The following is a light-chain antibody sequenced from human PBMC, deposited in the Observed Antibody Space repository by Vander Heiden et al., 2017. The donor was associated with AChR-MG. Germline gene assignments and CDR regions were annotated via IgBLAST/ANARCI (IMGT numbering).Light chain of an antibody. CDR1: AVPKQY. J-gene: IGLJ3*02. V-gene: IGLV3-25*03. CDR2: KDS. Sequence: SSALTQPPPVYASPGHTARITCTGDAVPKQYAYWYQQKPGQAPVLVIYKDSERPSGIPERFSGSSSGKTVTLTISGVQAEDEADYYCQSADSSGTYKVFGGGTKLTVL. CDR3: QSADSSGTYKV.